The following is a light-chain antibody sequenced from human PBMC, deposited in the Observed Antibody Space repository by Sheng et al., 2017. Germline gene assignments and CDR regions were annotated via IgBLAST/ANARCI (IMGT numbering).Light chain of an antibody. J-gene: IGLJ2*01. V-gene: IGLV1-51*01. Sequence: QSVLTQPPSVSAAPGQQVTISCSGDRSNIGKNYVSWYQQVPGKAPKLLIYDDHKRPSGIPDRFSGSKFGTSATLGITGLQAGDEADYYCETWDSSLNTANVIFGGGTRLTVL. CDR1: RSNIGKNY. CDR2: DDH. CDR3: ETWDSSLNTANVI.